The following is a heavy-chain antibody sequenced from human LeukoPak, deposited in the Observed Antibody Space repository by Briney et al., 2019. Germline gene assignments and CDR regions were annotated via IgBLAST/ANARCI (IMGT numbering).Heavy chain of an antibody. CDR1: GGSISSGDYC. Sequence: SETLSLTCTVSGGSISSGDYCWSWIRQPPGKGLEWIGSIYYSGSTYYNPSLKSQVTISVDTSKNQFSLKLSSVTAADTAVYYCARHPTTYYYGSGSYYKGWFDPWGQGTLVTVSS. CDR3: ARHPTTYYYGSGSYYKGWFDP. V-gene: IGHV4-39*01. D-gene: IGHD3-10*01. CDR2: IYYSGST. J-gene: IGHJ5*02.